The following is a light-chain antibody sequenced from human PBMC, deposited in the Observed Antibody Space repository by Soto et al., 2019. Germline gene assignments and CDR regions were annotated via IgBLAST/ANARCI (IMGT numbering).Light chain of an antibody. CDR3: NSYAGSPYV. J-gene: IGLJ1*01. CDR2: EVN. Sequence: QSVLTQPPSASGSPGQSVTISCTGASSDVGGYNYVSWYQQHPGKAPKLMIYEVNKRPSGVPDRFSGSKSGNTASLTVSGHQAEDEADYYCNSYAGSPYVFGTGTKVTVL. V-gene: IGLV2-8*01. CDR1: SSDVGGYNY.